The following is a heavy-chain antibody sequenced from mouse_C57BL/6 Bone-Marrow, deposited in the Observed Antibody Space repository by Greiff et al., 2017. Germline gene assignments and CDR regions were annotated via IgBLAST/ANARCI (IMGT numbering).Heavy chain of an antibody. J-gene: IGHJ4*01. CDR3: ARRPNYYAMDY. CDR1: GYTFTSYW. CDR2: IYPGSGST. V-gene: IGHV1-55*01. Sequence: QVQLQQPGAELVKPGASVKMSCKASGYTFTSYWITWVKQRPGQGLEWIGDIYPGSGSTNYNEKFKSKATLTVDTSSSTAYMQLSSLSSEDSAVYYCARRPNYYAMDYWGQGTSVTVSS.